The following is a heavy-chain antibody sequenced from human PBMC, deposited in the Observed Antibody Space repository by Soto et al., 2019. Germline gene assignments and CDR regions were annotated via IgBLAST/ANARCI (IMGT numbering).Heavy chain of an antibody. CDR1: GYPLTELS. CDR2: FDPEDGET. V-gene: IGHV1-24*01. CDR3: AIGMGYDFWSGPDFDY. Sequence: XSVKVSCKVSGYPLTELSMHWVRQAPGKGLEWMGGFDPEDGETIYAQKFQGRVTMTEDTSTDTAYMELSSLRSEDTAVYYCAIGMGYDFWSGPDFDYWGQGTLVTVSS. J-gene: IGHJ4*02. D-gene: IGHD3-3*01.